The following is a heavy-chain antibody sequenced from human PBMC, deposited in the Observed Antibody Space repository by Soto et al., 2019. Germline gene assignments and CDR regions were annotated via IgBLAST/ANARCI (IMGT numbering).Heavy chain of an antibody. Sequence: QVQLVESGGGLVKPGGSLRLSCAASGFTFSDYYMSWIRQAPGKGLEWVSCISSSSSYTNYADSVKGRFTISRDNAKNSLYLQMNSLRAEDTAVYYCARGEHYYDSSGYSDYWGQGTLVTVSS. V-gene: IGHV3-11*06. CDR2: ISSSSSYT. J-gene: IGHJ4*02. CDR3: ARGEHYYDSSGYSDY. D-gene: IGHD3-22*01. CDR1: GFTFSDYY.